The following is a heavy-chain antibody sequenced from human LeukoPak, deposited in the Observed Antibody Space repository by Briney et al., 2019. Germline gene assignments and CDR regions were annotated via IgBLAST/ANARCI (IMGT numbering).Heavy chain of an antibody. CDR3: ARWIRGYYYGMDV. J-gene: IGHJ6*02. Sequence: SETLSLTCTVSGSISSYYWSWIRQPPGKGLEWIGYIYYSGSTNYNPSLKSRVTISVDTSKNQFSLKLSSVTAADTAVYYCARWIRGYYYGMDVWGQGTTVTVSS. D-gene: IGHD5-18*01. V-gene: IGHV4-59*01. CDR2: IYYSGST. CDR1: GSISSYY.